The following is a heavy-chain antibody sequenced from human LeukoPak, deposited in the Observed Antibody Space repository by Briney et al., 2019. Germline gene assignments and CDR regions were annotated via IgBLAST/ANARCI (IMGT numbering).Heavy chain of an antibody. CDR3: ARGGWYFDS. J-gene: IGHJ4*02. Sequence: PSETLSLTCTVSGGSMSNYYWSWIRQPPGKGLEWIGYIYYSGSTTYNASLKSRVAISLDMSRNQFSLRLTSVTAADTAVYYCARGGWYFDSWGQGTLVTVSS. D-gene: IGHD6-19*01. CDR2: IYYSGST. V-gene: IGHV4-59*01. CDR1: GGSMSNYY.